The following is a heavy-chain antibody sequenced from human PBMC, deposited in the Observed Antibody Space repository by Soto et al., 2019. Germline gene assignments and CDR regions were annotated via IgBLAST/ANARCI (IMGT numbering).Heavy chain of an antibody. J-gene: IGHJ4*02. D-gene: IGHD4-17*01. CDR2: ISQVGRA. Sequence: SGDSFSGYFCNWPHQPPGKGLEWIGEISQVGRARYNPSLETRITISVDTSKTQFSLNLTSVTDADTAVYYCARGYGYFRQWGQGDPVTVSA. V-gene: IGHV4-34*01. CDR3: ARGYGYFRQ. CDR1: GDSFSGYF.